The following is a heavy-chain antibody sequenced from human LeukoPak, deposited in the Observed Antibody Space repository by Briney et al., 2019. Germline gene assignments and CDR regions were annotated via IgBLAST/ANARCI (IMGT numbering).Heavy chain of an antibody. CDR3: ARDLVLGSGYDSYDAFDI. V-gene: IGHV3-21*01. J-gene: IGHJ3*02. CDR2: ISSSSSYI. D-gene: IGHD5-12*01. Sequence: GGSLRLSCAASGFTFSSYSMNWVRQASGKGLEWVSSISSSSSYIYYADSVKGRFTISSDNAKNSLYLQMNSLRAEDTAVYYCARDLVLGSGYDSYDAFDIWGQGTMVTVSS. CDR1: GFTFSSYS.